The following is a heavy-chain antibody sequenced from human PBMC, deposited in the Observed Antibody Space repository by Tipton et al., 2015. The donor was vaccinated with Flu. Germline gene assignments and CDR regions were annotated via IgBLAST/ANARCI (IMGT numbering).Heavy chain of an antibody. CDR2: MNPHTGDT. J-gene: IGHJ5*02. CDR1: GYTFTRYD. D-gene: IGHD4-17*01. Sequence: QVQLVQSGAEVKKPGASVKVSCKASGYTFTRYDINWVRQTTGQGLEWMGWMNPHTGDTGFAQTFQGRVTFTRDTSITTAYMELSSLRSDDTAVYFCARGRGLYGDFAGWFDPWGQGTLVTVSS. CDR3: ARGRGLYGDFAGWFDP. V-gene: IGHV1-8*03.